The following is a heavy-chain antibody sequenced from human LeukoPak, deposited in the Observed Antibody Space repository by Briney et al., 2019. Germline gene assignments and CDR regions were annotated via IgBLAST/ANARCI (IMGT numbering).Heavy chain of an antibody. CDR3: ARDRRASSGWYLDFDY. CDR2: ISSNGGST. J-gene: IGHJ4*02. V-gene: IGHV3-64*01. CDR1: GFTFSSYA. Sequence: TGGSLRLSCAASGFTFSSYAMHWVRQAPGKGLEYVSAISSNGGSTYYANPVKGRFTISRDNSKNTLYLQMGSLRAEDMAVYYCARDRRASSGWYLDFDYWGQGTLVTVSS. D-gene: IGHD6-19*01.